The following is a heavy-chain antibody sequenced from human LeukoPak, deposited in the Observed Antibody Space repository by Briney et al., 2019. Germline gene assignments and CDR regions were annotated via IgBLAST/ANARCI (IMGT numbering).Heavy chain of an antibody. CDR3: ARDVRGPHDF. V-gene: IGHV3-74*01. D-gene: IGHD3-10*02. CDR2: IDPDGNT. CDR1: GFTLSNSW. Sequence: PGGSLRLSCAASGFTLSNSWMHWVRQAPGKGLVWVSRIDPDGNTDYADSVKGRFTISRDNAKNTLYRQMNSLRAEDTAVYRCARDVRGPHDFWGQGTLVTVSS. J-gene: IGHJ4*02.